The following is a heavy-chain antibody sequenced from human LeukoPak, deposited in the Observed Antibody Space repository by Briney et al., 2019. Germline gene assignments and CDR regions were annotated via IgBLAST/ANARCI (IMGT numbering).Heavy chain of an antibody. CDR1: GFTFDDYA. D-gene: IGHD6-19*01. J-gene: IGHJ2*01. CDR3: AKGGTVAGQSYWYFDL. V-gene: IGHV3-9*01. Sequence: GGSLRLSCAASGFTFDDYAMHWVRQAPGKGLEWVSGISWNSGSIGYADSVKGRFTISRDNAKNSLYPQMNSLRAEDTALYYCAKGGTVAGQSYWYFDLWGRGTLVTVSS. CDR2: ISWNSGSI.